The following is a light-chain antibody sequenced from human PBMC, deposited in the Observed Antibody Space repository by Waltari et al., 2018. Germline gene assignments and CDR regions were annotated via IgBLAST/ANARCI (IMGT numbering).Light chain of an antibody. CDR2: SAS. CDR3: QKYNSVPRT. Sequence: DIQMTQSPSSLSAFVGDRVTITCRASQGISNYLAWYQQKPGKVPKLLIYSASTLQSGVPSRFSGSGSGTDFTLTISSLQPEDVATYYCQKYNSVPRTFGQGTRLGIK. CDR1: QGISNY. J-gene: IGKJ2*02. V-gene: IGKV1-27*01.